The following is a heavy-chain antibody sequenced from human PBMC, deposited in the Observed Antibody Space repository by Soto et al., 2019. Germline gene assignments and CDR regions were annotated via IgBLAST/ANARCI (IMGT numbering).Heavy chain of an antibody. D-gene: IGHD1-1*01. Sequence: PSETLSVTCTVSGGSISSGGYYWICIRQHPGKGLEWIGYIYYSGSTYYSPSLKSRVTISVDTSKNQFSLKLSSVTVADTAVYYCTRVYNWNYSLWGQGTLVTVSS. V-gene: IGHV4-31*03. CDR1: GGSISSGGYY. CDR2: IYYSGST. J-gene: IGHJ4*02. CDR3: TRVYNWNYSL.